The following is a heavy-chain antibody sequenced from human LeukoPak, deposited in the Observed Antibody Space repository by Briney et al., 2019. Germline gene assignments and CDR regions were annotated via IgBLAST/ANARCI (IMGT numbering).Heavy chain of an antibody. CDR2: MYSSGTT. CDR3: ARGIANSGRSFDY. D-gene: IGHD3-10*01. J-gene: IGHJ4*02. Sequence: SETLSLTCTVSGGSISTSNYYWGWLRQSPGKGLEWIASMYSSGTTHYNPSLKSRVSISIDTSKNQFFLKVISVAAADTAVYYCARGIANSGRSFDYWGQGTLVTVSS. V-gene: IGHV4-39*02. CDR1: GGSISTSNYY.